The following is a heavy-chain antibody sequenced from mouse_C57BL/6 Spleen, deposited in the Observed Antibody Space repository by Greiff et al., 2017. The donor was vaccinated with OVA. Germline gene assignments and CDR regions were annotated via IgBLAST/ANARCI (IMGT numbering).Heavy chain of an antibody. V-gene: IGHV1-55*01. D-gene: IGHD1-1*01. Sequence: QVQLQQPGAELVKPGASVKMSCKASGYTFTSYWITWVKQRPGQGLEWIGDIYPGSGSTNYNEKFKSKATLTVDTSSSTAYMQLSSLTSEDSAVYYCARKRVVARYVDVWGTGTTVTVSS. CDR1: GYTFTSYW. J-gene: IGHJ1*03. CDR3: ARKRVVARYVDV. CDR2: IYPGSGST.